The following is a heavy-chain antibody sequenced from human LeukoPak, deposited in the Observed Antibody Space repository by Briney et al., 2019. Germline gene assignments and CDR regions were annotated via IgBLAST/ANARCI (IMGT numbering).Heavy chain of an antibody. J-gene: IGHJ4*02. CDR3: ARDRARTAVTGDDS. CDR1: GFTFSSYS. D-gene: IGHD4-17*01. V-gene: IGHV3-48*01. Sequence: GGSLRLSCAASGFTFSSYSMNWVRQAPGKGLEWVSYISSSSSTIYYADSVKGRFTISRDNAQNSLYLQMNSLRAEDTAVYYWARDRARTAVTGDDSWGQGTLVTVSS. CDR2: ISSSSSTI.